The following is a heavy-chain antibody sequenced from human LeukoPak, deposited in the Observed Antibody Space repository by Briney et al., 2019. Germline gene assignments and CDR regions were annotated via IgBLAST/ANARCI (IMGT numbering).Heavy chain of an antibody. D-gene: IGHD1-1*01. CDR2: AYFTGGT. Sequence: KASETLSLTCTVSGGSISSSSDYWGSIRQPPGKGLEWIGHAYFTGGTWYKSSLRSRVTISVDTSKNQFSLRLTSVTAADTAVYYCARHEDRNWYFDHWGQGTLVTVSS. CDR1: GGSISSSSDY. CDR3: ARHEDRNWYFDH. V-gene: IGHV4-39*01. J-gene: IGHJ4*02.